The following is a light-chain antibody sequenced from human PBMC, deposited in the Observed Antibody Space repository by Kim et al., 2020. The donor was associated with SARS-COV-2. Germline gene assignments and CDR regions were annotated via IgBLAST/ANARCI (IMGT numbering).Light chain of an antibody. CDR1: SLRSYY. CDR3: NSRGSNDNVL. J-gene: IGLJ2*01. V-gene: IGLV3-19*01. CDR2: GKN. Sequence: SSELTQDPAVSVALGQTVRITCQGDSLRSYYATWYQQKPGQAPIVVIYGKNNRPSGIPDRFSGSSSGDTASLTITGTQAGDEADYYCNSRGSNDNVLFRGGTKLTVL.